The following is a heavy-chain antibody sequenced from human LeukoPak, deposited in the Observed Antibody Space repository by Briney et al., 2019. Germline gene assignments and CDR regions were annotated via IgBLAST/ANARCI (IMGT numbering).Heavy chain of an antibody. CDR2: ISAYNGNT. Sequence: ASVKVSCKASGYTFTAYGTTWLRRPPGQGLGGLGWISAYNGNTNYAQKLQGRVTMTTDTSTSTAYMELRSLRSDDTAVYYCARLTRAFSGTGDYWGQGTLVTVSS. V-gene: IGHV1-18*01. CDR3: ARLTRAFSGTGDY. D-gene: IGHD1-26*01. J-gene: IGHJ4*02. CDR1: GYTFTAYG.